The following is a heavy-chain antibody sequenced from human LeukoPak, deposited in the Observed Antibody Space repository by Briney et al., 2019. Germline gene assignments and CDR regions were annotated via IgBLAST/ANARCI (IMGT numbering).Heavy chain of an antibody. Sequence: SETLSLTCTVSGGSISSYYWSWIRQPPGKGLEWIGYIYYSGSTNYNPSLKSRVTISVDTSKNQFSLKLSSVTAADTAVYYCAREGSNWDPFDYWGQGTLVTVSP. V-gene: IGHV4-59*01. CDR1: GGSISSYY. CDR2: IYYSGST. CDR3: AREGSNWDPFDY. D-gene: IGHD6-13*01. J-gene: IGHJ4*02.